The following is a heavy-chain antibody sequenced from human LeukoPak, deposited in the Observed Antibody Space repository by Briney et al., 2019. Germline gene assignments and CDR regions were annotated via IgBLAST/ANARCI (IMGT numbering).Heavy chain of an antibody. D-gene: IGHD3-10*01. V-gene: IGHV3-9*01. CDR2: ISWNSGSI. J-gene: IGHJ4*02. CDR3: AKDYYGSGSYTYFDY. CDR1: GFTFDDYA. Sequence: GGSLRLSCAASGFTFDDYAMHWVRQAPGKGLEWVSGISWNSGSIGYADSVKGRFTISRDNAKNSLYLQMNSPRAEDTALYYCAKDYYGSGSYTYFDYWGQGTLVTVSS.